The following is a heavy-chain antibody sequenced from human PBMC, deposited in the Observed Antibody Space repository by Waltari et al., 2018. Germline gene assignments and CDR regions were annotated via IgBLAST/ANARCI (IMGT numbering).Heavy chain of an antibody. CDR1: GGSFSVYY. J-gene: IGHJ5*02. Sequence: QVQLQQWGAGLLKPSETLSLTCAVYGGSFSVYYWSWIRQPPGKGLEWIGEINHSGSTNYNPALKSRVTISVDTSKNQFSLKLSSVTAADTAVYYCARGRRVVPAARGSWFDPWGQGTLVTVSS. CDR2: INHSGST. CDR3: ARGRRVVPAARGSWFDP. D-gene: IGHD2-2*01. V-gene: IGHV4-34*01.